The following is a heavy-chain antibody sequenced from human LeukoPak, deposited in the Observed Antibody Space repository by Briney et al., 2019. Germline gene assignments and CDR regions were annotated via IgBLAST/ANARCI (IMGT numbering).Heavy chain of an antibody. D-gene: IGHD1-14*01. V-gene: IGHV1-46*01. CDR1: GYTFTNFY. J-gene: IGHJ3*02. CDR3: ARDLNPQSIGMRAFDI. CDR2: INATTGST. Sequence: EASVKVSCKASGYTFTNFYLHWVRQAPGQRLEWMGIINATTGSTTYAQKLQGRVTMTRDMSTSTVYMELSSLRSEDTAVYFCARDLNPQSIGMRAFDIWGQGTMVTASS.